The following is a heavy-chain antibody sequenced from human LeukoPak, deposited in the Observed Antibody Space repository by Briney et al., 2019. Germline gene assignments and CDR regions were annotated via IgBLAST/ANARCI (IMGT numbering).Heavy chain of an antibody. CDR2: IYYTGST. D-gene: IGHD5-18*01. J-gene: IGHJ4*02. Sequence: PSETLSLTCTVSGDSITRSYWSWIRQPPGKRLEWIGHIYYTGSTNYNPSLKSRVTISVDTSKNQFSLKLNSVTAADTAIYYCARDPGRYSYAYYFDNWGRGTLVTVSP. CDR3: ARDPGRYSYAYYFDN. V-gene: IGHV4-59*01. CDR1: GDSITRSY.